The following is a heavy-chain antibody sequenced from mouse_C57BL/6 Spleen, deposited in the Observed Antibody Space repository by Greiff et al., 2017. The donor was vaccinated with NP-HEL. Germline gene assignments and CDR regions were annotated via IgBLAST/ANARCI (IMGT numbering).Heavy chain of an antibody. V-gene: IGHV14-2*01. CDR2: IDPEDGET. D-gene: IGHD2-5*01. J-gene: IGHJ2*01. CDR3: ARHSNSEAFDY. CDR1: GFNIKDYY. Sequence: EVKLVESGAELVKPGASVKLSCTASGFNIKDYYMHWVKQRTEQGLEWIGRIDPEDGETKYAPKFQGKATITADTSSNTAYLQLSSLTSEDTAVYYRARHSNSEAFDYWGQGTTLTVSS.